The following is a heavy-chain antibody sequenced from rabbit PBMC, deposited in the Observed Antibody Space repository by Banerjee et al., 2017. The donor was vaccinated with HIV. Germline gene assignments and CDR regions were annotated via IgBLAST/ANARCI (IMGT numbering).Heavy chain of an antibody. CDR2: IYPDYDST. V-gene: IGHV1S43*01. D-gene: IGHD2-1*01. J-gene: IGHJ6*01. CDR3: ARGAGYADYGDTYYVMDL. CDR1: GIDFSNIYY. Sequence: QEHLVESGGGLVTLGGSLKLTCKASGIDFSNIYYMCWVRQAPGKGLEWIAYIYPDYDSTDYASWVNGRFTISFDNAQNTVFLQMTSLTVADTATYFCARGAGYADYGDTYYVMDLWGPGTLVTVS.